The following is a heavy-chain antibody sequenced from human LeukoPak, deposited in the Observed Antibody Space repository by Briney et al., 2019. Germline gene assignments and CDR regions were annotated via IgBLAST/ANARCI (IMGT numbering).Heavy chain of an antibody. Sequence: HTGGSLRPSCAASGFTFSRYSMNWVRQAPGKGLEWVGFIRSKAYGGTTEYAASVKGRFTISRDDSKSIAYLQMNSLKTEDTAVYYCTRSTMSYYMDVWGKGTTVTVSS. CDR1: GFTFSRYS. CDR3: TRSTMSYYMDV. J-gene: IGHJ6*03. V-gene: IGHV3-49*04. D-gene: IGHD5/OR15-5a*01. CDR2: IRSKAYGGTT.